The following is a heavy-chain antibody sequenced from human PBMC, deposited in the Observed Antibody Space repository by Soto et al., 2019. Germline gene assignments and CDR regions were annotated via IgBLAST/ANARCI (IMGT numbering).Heavy chain of an antibody. V-gene: IGHV3-23*01. J-gene: IGHJ4*02. D-gene: IGHD2-2*01. CDR3: ARDRSGYCSSTSCYGYYFDY. Sequence: GGSLRLSCAASGFTFSNYAMSWVRQAPGKGLEWVSAIIGNGGTTYYADSVKGRFTISRDNSKNTVYLQMSSLRADDTAVYYCARDRSGYCSSTSCYGYYFDYWGQGTLVTVSS. CDR2: IIGNGGTT. CDR1: GFTFSNYA.